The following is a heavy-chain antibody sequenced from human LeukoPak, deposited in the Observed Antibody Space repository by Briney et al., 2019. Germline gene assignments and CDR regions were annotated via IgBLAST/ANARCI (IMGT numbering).Heavy chain of an antibody. CDR1: GGSISSYY. CDR2: IYTTGST. CDR3: ARVNYDILTGYSRGAFDI. V-gene: IGHV4-4*07. J-gene: IGHJ3*02. Sequence: SETLSLTCTVSGGSISSYYWSWVRQPAGKGLEWIGRIYTTGSTNYNPSLKSRLTMSVDTSKNQFSLKLSSVTAADTAVYYCARVNYDILTGYSRGAFDIWGQGTMVTVSS. D-gene: IGHD3-9*01.